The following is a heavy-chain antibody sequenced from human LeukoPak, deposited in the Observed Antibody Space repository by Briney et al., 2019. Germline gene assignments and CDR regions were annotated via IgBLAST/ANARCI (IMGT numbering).Heavy chain of an antibody. CDR3: AREGGYDGAEAGY. D-gene: IGHD2-15*01. CDR1: GFIFKKSW. V-gene: IGHV3-7*01. J-gene: IGHJ4*01. CDR2: INHDGKEK. Sequence: PGGSLRLSCAGSGFIFKKSWMTWVRPAPGKGLEWVANINHDGKEKYYADSGRGRFTISRDNAKNSIYLQMNGLRGEDTAVYCCAREGGYDGAEAGYWGHGTLVIVSS.